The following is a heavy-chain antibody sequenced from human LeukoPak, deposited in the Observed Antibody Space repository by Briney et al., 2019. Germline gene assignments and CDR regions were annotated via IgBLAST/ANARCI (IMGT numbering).Heavy chain of an antibody. J-gene: IGHJ3*02. Sequence: SETLSLTCAVYGGSFSGYYWSWIRQPPGKGLEWIGEINHSGSTNYNPSLKSRVTISVDTSKNQFSLKLSSVTAADTAGYYLARGGITNIVVKRADVFDIWGKGQMVPVS. D-gene: IGHD2-21*01. CDR2: INHSGST. CDR3: ARGGITNIVVKRADVFDI. V-gene: IGHV4-34*01. CDR1: GGSFSGYY.